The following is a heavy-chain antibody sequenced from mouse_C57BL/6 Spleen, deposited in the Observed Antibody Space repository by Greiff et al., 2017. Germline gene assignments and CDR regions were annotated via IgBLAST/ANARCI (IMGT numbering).Heavy chain of an antibody. Sequence: QVQLQQSGAELVRPGASVTLSCKASGYTFTDYEMHWVKQTPVHGLEWIGAIDPETGGTAYNQKFKGKAILTADKSSSTAYMELRNLTSEDSAVYYCTRDYGSSYPWYFDVWGTGTTVTVSS. CDR2: IDPETGGT. CDR1: GYTFTDYE. CDR3: TRDYGSSYPWYFDV. V-gene: IGHV1-15*01. D-gene: IGHD1-1*01. J-gene: IGHJ1*03.